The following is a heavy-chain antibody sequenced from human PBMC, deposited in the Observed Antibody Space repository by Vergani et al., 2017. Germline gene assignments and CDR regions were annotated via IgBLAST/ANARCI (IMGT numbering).Heavy chain of an antibody. CDR1: GYTFSNYY. CDR3: GRGDYGILTGYRY. CDR2: INPSGGHT. J-gene: IGHJ4*02. V-gene: IGHV1-46*03. Sequence: QVQVVQSGAEVKKSGASVKVSCKTSGYTFSNYYMHCVRQAPGQGLEWMGIINPSGGHTNYAQKFQGRVTMTRDTSTSTVYMGLSSLRSEDTAIYYCGRGDYGILTGYRYWGQGTLVTVSA. D-gene: IGHD3-9*01.